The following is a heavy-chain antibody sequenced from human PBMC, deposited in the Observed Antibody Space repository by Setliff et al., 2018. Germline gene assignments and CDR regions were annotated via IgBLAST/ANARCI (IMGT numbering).Heavy chain of an antibody. V-gene: IGHV1-18*01. Sequence: ASVKVSCKTSGYTFAAYGITWVRQAPGQGLEWMGWISGHNNKTKYAHKVQGRVTMTTDKSTSTAYMELKSLKSDDTAMYFCARGVAGASPNYYYMDAWGRGTTVTVSS. CDR1: GYTFAAYG. CDR3: ARGVAGASPNYYYMDA. D-gene: IGHD6-19*01. CDR2: ISGHNNKT. J-gene: IGHJ6*03.